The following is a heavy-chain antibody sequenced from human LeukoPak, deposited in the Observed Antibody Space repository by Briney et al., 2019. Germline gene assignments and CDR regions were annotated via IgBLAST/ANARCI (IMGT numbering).Heavy chain of an antibody. D-gene: IGHD5-24*01. Sequence: GGSLRLSCAASGFTFSSYSMNWVRQAPGKGLEWVSSISSSSSYIYYADSVKGRFTISRDNAKNSLYLQMNSLRAEDMAVYYCARATDGPGTYGMDVWGQGTTVTVSS. CDR3: ARATDGPGTYGMDV. J-gene: IGHJ6*02. CDR1: GFTFSSYS. CDR2: ISSSSSYI. V-gene: IGHV3-21*01.